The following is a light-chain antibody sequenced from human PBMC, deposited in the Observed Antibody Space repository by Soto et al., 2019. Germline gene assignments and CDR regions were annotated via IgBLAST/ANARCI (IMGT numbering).Light chain of an antibody. CDR1: QAISKY. V-gene: IGKV1-33*01. CDR3: QQYDNLPYT. Sequence: DIQMTQSPSSLSASLGDRVTITCQASQAISKYLHWYQQRPGKAPKLVIYDASSLEAGVPSRLSGAGSGTFFTLTIGRLEPEDIAAYYCQQYDNLPYTFGQGTRLEIK. J-gene: IGKJ5*01. CDR2: DAS.